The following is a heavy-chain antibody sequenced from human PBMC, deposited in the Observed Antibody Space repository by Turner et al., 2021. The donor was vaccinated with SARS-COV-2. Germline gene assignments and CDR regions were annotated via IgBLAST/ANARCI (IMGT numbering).Heavy chain of an antibody. D-gene: IGHD1-26*01. CDR2: IYSGGST. CDR1: GGPISSRRYY. J-gene: IGHJ3*02. CDR3: ARQSEWELLGVLDAFDI. V-gene: IGHV4-39*01. Sequence: QLRLQESGPGLVRPSETLSLTCSVPGGPISSRRYYWGWIRQPPGKGLEWIGTIYSGGSTYYNASLKSRVTIPGDTSKNQFSLKLSSVTAADTAVYYCARQSEWELLGVLDAFDIWGQGTMVTVSS.